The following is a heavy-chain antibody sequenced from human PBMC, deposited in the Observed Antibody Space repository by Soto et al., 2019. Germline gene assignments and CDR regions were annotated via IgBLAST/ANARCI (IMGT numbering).Heavy chain of an antibody. J-gene: IGHJ4*02. CDR1: GYTFTTFG. CDR2: ISPYNGNT. CDR3: AKERLLDIPSCYPPDH. Sequence: QVQLVQSGPEVKKPGASVTVSCTASGYTFTTFGISWVRQAPGQGLEWLGWISPYNGNTNYAQKFQGRVTLTTDTSTGTAYLELGSLRSDDTAGHYCAKERLLDIPSCYPPDHWGQGTLVTVSS. V-gene: IGHV1-18*01. D-gene: IGHD3-10*01.